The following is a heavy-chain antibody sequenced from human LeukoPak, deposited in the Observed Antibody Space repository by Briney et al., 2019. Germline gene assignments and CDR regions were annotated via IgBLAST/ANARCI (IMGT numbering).Heavy chain of an antibody. CDR1: GDTFSSYY. Sequence: ASVTVSCKASGDTFSSYYMHWVRQAPGQGLEWMGWISAYNGNTNYAQKLQGRVTITTDTSTSTAYMELRSLRSDDTAVYYCARALRWLPYYYFDYWGQGTLVTVSS. CDR2: ISAYNGNT. J-gene: IGHJ4*02. D-gene: IGHD5-24*01. V-gene: IGHV1-18*04. CDR3: ARALRWLPYYYFDY.